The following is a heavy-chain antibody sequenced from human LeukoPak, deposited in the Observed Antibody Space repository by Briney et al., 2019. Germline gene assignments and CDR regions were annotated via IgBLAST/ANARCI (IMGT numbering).Heavy chain of an antibody. J-gene: IGHJ4*02. CDR3: ARNTPGTVAGFDY. Sequence: GGSLRLSCAASGFTFSSYSMNWVRQASGKGLEWVSSIGTSTTYIYYADSVKGRFTISRDNAKNSLYLQMNSLRAEDTAVYYCARNTPGTVAGFDYWGQGTLVTVSS. V-gene: IGHV3-21*01. CDR1: GFTFSSYS. D-gene: IGHD6-19*01. CDR2: IGTSTTYI.